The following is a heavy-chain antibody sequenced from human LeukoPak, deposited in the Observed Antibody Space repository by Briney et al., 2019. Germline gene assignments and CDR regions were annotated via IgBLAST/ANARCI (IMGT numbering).Heavy chain of an antibody. V-gene: IGHV4-61*01. J-gene: IGHJ4*02. CDR1: GYSISSGYY. Sequence: SETLSLTCTVSGYSISSGYYWSWIRQPPGKGLEWIGYIYYSGSTNYNPSLKSRVTISVDTSKNQFSLKLSSVTAADTAVYYCARGAGSNFDYWGQGTLVTVSS. D-gene: IGHD5/OR15-5a*01. CDR3: ARGAGSNFDY. CDR2: IYYSGST.